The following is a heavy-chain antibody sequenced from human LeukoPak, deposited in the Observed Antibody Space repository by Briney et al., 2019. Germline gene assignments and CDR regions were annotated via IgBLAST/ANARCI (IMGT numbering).Heavy chain of an antibody. CDR2: LYSGGST. V-gene: IGHV3-53*01. Sequence: GGSLRLSCVASGFSVSSDYMTWVRQAPGKGLEWVSVLYSGGSTYYADSVKGRFTISRDNSKNTLYLQMNNLRVEDTAVYYCARYHTALNYWGQGTLVTATS. CDR3: ARYHTALNY. D-gene: IGHD5-18*01. CDR1: GFSVSSDY. J-gene: IGHJ4*02.